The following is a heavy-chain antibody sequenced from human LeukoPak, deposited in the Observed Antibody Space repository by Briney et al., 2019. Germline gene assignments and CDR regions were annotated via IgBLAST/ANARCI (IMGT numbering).Heavy chain of an antibody. D-gene: IGHD3-16*01. CDR3: AKDREYSYVYDAFDI. V-gene: IGHV3-23*01. J-gene: IGHJ3*02. Sequence: GGSLRLSCAASGFTFSTYAMSWVRQAPGKGLEWVSGMSGSGGSTYYADSVKGRFTISIDNSKNTLFLQMNTLRAEDTAIYYCAKDREYSYVYDAFDIWGQGTLVTVSS. CDR1: GFTFSTYA. CDR2: MSGSGGST.